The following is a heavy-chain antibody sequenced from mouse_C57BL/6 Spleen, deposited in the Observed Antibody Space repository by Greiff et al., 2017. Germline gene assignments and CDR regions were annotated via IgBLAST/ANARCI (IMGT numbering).Heavy chain of an antibody. V-gene: IGHV3-6*01. Sequence: ESGPGLVKPSQSLSLTCSVTGYSLTSGYYWNWIRQFPGNKLEWMGYISYDGSNNYNPSLKNRISITRDTSKNQFFLKLNSVTTEDTATYYCASIYYDYDVPYAMDYWGQGTSVTVSS. CDR3: ASIYYDYDVPYAMDY. CDR2: ISYDGSN. J-gene: IGHJ4*01. D-gene: IGHD2-4*01. CDR1: GYSLTSGYY.